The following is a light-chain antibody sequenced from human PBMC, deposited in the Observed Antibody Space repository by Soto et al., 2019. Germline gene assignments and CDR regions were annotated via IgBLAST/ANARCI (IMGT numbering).Light chain of an antibody. J-gene: IGKJ1*01. V-gene: IGKV1-9*01. CDR2: AAS. CDR3: QQLNSYPWT. CDR1: QAISSY. Sequence: DIQLTQSPSFLSASVGDRVTITCRASQAISSYLAWFQQRPGKAHKVLIYAASTLQSGVPSRFSGSASGTEFTLTISSLQPEDFATYFCQQLNSYPWTFGQGTKVEIK.